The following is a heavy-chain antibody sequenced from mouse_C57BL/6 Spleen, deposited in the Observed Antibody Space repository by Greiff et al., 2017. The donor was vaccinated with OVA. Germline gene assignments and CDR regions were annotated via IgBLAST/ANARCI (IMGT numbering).Heavy chain of an antibody. CDR2: IDPSDRTT. CDR3: ARSGYSNYAWFAY. CDR1: GYTFTSYW. D-gene: IGHD2-5*01. Sequence: QVQLQQPGAELVRPGTSVKLSCKASGYTFTSYWMHWVKQRPGQGLEWIGVIDPSDRTTNYNQKFKGKATLAVDTSASTAYMQLSSLTSEDSAVYYCARSGYSNYAWFAYGGQGTLVTVSA. J-gene: IGHJ3*01. V-gene: IGHV1-59*01.